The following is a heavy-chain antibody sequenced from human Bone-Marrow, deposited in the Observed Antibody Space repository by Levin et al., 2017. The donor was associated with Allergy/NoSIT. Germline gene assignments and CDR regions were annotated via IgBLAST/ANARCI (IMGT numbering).Heavy chain of an antibody. D-gene: IGHD3-10*01. Sequence: GESLKISCAAFGFKFRSSAMSWVRQAPAKGLEWVSTIRGSGDNPYYADSVKGRFTISRDNSNNTLYLQMNSLRAEDTAVYYCAKGLSPYGSDRWFDPWGQGTLVTVSS. CDR2: IRGSGDNP. J-gene: IGHJ5*02. CDR1: GFKFRSSA. CDR3: AKGLSPYGSDRWFDP. V-gene: IGHV3-23*01.